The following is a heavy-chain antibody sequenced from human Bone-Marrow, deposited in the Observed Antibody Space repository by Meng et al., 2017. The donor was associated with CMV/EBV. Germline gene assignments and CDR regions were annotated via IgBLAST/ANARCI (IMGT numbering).Heavy chain of an antibody. Sequence: KVSCKGSGYSFTSYWIGWVRQMPGKGLEWMGIIYPGDSDTRYSPSFQGQVTISADKSISTAYLQWSSLKTSDTAMYYCARWMATPMGCDYWGQRTLVTVSS. CDR2: IYPGDSDT. J-gene: IGHJ4*02. CDR3: ARWMATPMGCDY. D-gene: IGHD5-24*01. V-gene: IGHV5-51*01. CDR1: GYSFTSYW.